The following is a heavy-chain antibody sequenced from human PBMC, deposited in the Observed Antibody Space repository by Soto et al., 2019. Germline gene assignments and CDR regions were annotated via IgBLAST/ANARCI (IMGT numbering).Heavy chain of an antibody. V-gene: IGHV3-7*03. J-gene: IGHJ4*01. CDR2: IKQDGSEK. CDR1: GFTFSSYW. CDR3: AKLAGGITIFGVVSFYFDY. D-gene: IGHD3-3*01. Sequence: PGGSLRLSCAASGFTFSSYWMSWVRQAPGKGLEWVANIKQDGSEKYYVDSVKGRFTISRDNAKNSLYLQMNSLRAEDTAVYYCAKLAGGITIFGVVSFYFDYWGHGTLVTVSS.